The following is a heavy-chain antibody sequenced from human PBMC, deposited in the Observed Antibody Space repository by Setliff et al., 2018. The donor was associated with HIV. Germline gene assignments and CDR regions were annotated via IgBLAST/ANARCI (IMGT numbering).Heavy chain of an antibody. V-gene: IGHV1-46*01. Sequence: ASVKVSCKASGYTFTSYYMHWVRQAPGQGLEWMGIINPSGGSTSYAQKFQGRVTMTRDTSTSTVYMELSSLRSEDTAVYYCARAGVVVAATSYYYGMGVWGKGTTVTVSS. CDR3: ARAGVVVAATSYYYGMGV. CDR2: INPSGGST. CDR1: GYTFTSYY. D-gene: IGHD2-15*01. J-gene: IGHJ6*04.